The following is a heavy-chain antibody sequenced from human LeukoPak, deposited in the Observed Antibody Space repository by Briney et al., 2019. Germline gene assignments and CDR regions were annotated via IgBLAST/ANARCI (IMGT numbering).Heavy chain of an antibody. V-gene: IGHV3-23*01. J-gene: IGHJ3*02. CDR1: GFSFSSFA. CDR2: ITGSGSNT. D-gene: IGHD2-15*01. CDR3: ARDPTASDCSGGSCYARHAFDI. Sequence: GSLRLSCAASGFSFSSFAMSWVRQAPGKGLEWVSAITGSGSNTYYADSVKGRFTISRDNAKNSLYLQMNSLRAEDTAVYYCARDPTASDCSGGSCYARHAFDIWGQGTMVTVSS.